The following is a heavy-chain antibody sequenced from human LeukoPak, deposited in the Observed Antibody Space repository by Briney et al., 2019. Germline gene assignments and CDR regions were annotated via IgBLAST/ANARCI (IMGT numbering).Heavy chain of an antibody. Sequence: GASVKVSCKASGYTFTSYYMHWVRQAPGQGLEWMGIINPSGGSTSYAQKFQGRVTMTRDTSTSTVYMELSSLRSEDTAVYYCAKSWSDYIVVVPAAIPGYYYGMDVWGQGTTVTVSS. J-gene: IGHJ6*02. CDR3: AKSWSDYIVVVPAAIPGYYYGMDV. CDR2: INPSGGST. V-gene: IGHV1-46*01. D-gene: IGHD2-2*01. CDR1: GYTFTSYY.